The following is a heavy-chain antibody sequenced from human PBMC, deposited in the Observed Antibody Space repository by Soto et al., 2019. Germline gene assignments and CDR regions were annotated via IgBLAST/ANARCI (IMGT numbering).Heavy chain of an antibody. J-gene: IGHJ3*02. D-gene: IGHD3-16*02. Sequence: GGSLRLSCAASGYTFTSYGISWVRQAPGQGLEWMGWISAYNGNTNYAQKLQGRVTMTTDTSTSTAYMELRSLRSDDTAVYYCATWLSMITFGGVIVSGSPGAFDIWGQGTMVTVSS. CDR3: ATWLSMITFGGVIVSGSPGAFDI. CDR2: ISAYNGNT. CDR1: GYTFTSYG. V-gene: IGHV1-18*01.